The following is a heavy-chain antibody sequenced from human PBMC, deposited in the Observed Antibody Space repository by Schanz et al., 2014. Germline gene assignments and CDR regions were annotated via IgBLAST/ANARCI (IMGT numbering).Heavy chain of an antibody. CDR1: GFTFRSYT. CDR3: AKRCSSTSCSHGAFDI. D-gene: IGHD2-2*01. CDR2: ISYDGSST. J-gene: IGHJ3*02. Sequence: QVQLVESGGGVVQPGKALRLSCAASGFTFRSYTMHWVRQAPGKGLDWVAVISYDGSSTYYADSVKGRFTVSRDNSKNTLYLQMNSLRDEDTAMYYCAKRCSSTSCSHGAFDIWGQGTMVTVSS. V-gene: IGHV3-30*14.